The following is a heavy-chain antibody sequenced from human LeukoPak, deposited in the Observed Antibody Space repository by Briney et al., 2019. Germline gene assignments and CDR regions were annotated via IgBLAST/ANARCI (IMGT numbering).Heavy chain of an antibody. V-gene: IGHV3-30*02. CDR3: AKGNTRDGNRHFHY. CDR1: GFTFSSYG. D-gene: IGHD5-24*01. CDR2: IRYDENKK. Sequence: PGGSLRLSCTASGFTFSSYGMQWVRQAPGKGLEWVACIRYDENKKYYADSVKGRFTISRDNSENTLYLQMNSLRAEDTAVYHCAKGNTRDGNRHFHYWGQGTLVTVSS. J-gene: IGHJ4*02.